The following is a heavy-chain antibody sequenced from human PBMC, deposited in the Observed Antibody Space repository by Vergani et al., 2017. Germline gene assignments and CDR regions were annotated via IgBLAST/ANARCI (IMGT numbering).Heavy chain of an antibody. CDR3: AKDYYGSGSYYRHYYYGMDV. CDR2: ISWYGGST. V-gene: IGHV3-43*01. J-gene: IGHJ6*02. Sequence: EVQLVESGGVVVQPGGSLRLSCAASGFTFDDYTMHWVRQAPGKGLEWVSLISWYGGSTYYADSVKGRFTISRDNSKNSLYLQMNSLRTEDTALYYCAKDYYGSGSYYRHYYYGMDVWGQGTTVTVSS. CDR1: GFTFDDYT. D-gene: IGHD3-10*01.